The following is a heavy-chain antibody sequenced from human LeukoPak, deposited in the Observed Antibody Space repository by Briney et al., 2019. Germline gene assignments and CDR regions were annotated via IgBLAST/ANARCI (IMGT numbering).Heavy chain of an antibody. CDR2: INPSGGST. V-gene: IGHV1-46*01. D-gene: IGHD6-13*01. CDR1: GYTFTNYG. CDR3: ARKGSSSWYGGYDY. J-gene: IGHJ4*02. Sequence: ALVKVSCKASGYTFTNYGMNWVRQAPGQGLEWMGIINPSGGSTSYAQKFQGRVTMTRDTSTSTVYMELSSLRSEDTAVYYCARKGSSSWYGGYDYWGQGTLVTVSS.